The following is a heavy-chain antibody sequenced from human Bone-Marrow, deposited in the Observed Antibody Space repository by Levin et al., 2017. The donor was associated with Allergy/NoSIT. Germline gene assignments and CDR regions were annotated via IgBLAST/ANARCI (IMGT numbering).Heavy chain of an antibody. V-gene: IGHV3-48*03. J-gene: IGHJ4*02. Sequence: SCAASGFAFSSYVMNWVRQAPGKGLEWVSWISSSDSETFYADSVVGRFTMSRDNAKNTLYLQMDSLRVEDTAVYYCARGPSAYYDFWSGYQPHDAYWGQGTLVTVSS. CDR2: ISSSDSET. CDR3: ARGPSAYYDFWSGYQPHDAY. D-gene: IGHD3-3*01. CDR1: GFAFSSYV.